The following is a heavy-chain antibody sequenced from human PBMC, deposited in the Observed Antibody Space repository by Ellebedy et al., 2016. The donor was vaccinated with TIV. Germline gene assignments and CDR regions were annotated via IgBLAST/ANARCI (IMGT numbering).Heavy chain of an antibody. V-gene: IGHV3-30*03. Sequence: GESLKISCAASGFTFSSYGMHWARQAPGKGLEWVAAIYYDGSTKSYRDSVKGRFTISRDNSKNTLYLQMNSLRAEDTAVYYCARAGIVGATAFDYWGQGTLVTVSS. CDR1: GFTFSSYG. CDR2: IYYDGSTK. D-gene: IGHD1-26*01. CDR3: ARAGIVGATAFDY. J-gene: IGHJ4*02.